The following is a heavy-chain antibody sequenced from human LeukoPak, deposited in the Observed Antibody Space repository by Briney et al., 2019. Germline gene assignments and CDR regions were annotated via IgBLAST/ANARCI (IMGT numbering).Heavy chain of an antibody. CDR2: ISGSGGST. CDR1: GFTFSSYA. Sequence: GALRLSCAASGFTFSSYAMSWVRQAPGKGLEWVSAISGSGGSTYYADSVKGRFTISRDNSKNTLYLQMNSLRAEDTAVYCCAKDLRVVPYYWGQGTLVTVSS. D-gene: IGHD2-15*01. J-gene: IGHJ4*02. V-gene: IGHV3-23*01. CDR3: AKDLRVVPYY.